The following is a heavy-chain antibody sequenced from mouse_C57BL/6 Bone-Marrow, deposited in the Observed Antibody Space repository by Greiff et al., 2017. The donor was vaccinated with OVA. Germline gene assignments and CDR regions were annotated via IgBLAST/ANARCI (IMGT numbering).Heavy chain of an antibody. J-gene: IGHJ3*01. CDR1: GFTFSSYA. V-gene: IGHV5-4*01. D-gene: IGHD2-4*01. CDR2: ISDGGSYT. CDR3: ARDERLRRRFAY. Sequence: EVKVVESGGGLVKPGGSLKLSCAASGFTFSSYAMSWVRQTPEKRLEWVATISDGGSYTYYPDNVKGRFTISRDNAKNNLYLQMSHLKSEDTAMYYCARDERLRRRFAYWGQGTLVTVSA.